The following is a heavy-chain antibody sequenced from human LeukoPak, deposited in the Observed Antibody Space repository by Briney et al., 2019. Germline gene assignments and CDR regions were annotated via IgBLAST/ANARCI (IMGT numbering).Heavy chain of an antibody. V-gene: IGHV1-69*13. CDR3: ASRDNYYDSSVDY. Sequence: ASVKVSCKASGGTFSSYAISWVRQAPGQGLEWMGGIIPIFGTADYAQKFQGRVTITADESTSTAYMELSSLRSEDTAVYYCASRDNYYDSSVDYWGQGTLVTVSS. D-gene: IGHD3-22*01. CDR1: GGTFSSYA. J-gene: IGHJ4*02. CDR2: IIPIFGTA.